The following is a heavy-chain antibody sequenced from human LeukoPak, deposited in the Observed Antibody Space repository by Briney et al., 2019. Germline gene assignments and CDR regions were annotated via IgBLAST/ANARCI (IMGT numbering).Heavy chain of an antibody. CDR3: AKAYGARVPAAFDY. J-gene: IGHJ4*02. V-gene: IGHV3-9*03. CDR1: GFTFDDYA. D-gene: IGHD2-2*01. CDR2: ISWNSGSI. Sequence: PGGSLRLSCAASGFTFDDYAMHWVRQAPGKGLEWVSGISWNSGSIGYADSVKGRFTISGDNAKNSLYLQMNSLRAEDMALYYCAKAYGARVPAAFDYWGQGTLVTVSS.